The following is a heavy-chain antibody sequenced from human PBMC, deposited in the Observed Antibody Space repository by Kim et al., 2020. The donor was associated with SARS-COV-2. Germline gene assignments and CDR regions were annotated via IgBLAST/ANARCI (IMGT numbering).Heavy chain of an antibody. J-gene: IGHJ4*02. Sequence: ASVKVSCKASGYTFTSYAMHWVRQAPGQRLEWMGWINAGNGNTKYSQKFQGRVTITRDTSASTAYMELSSLRSEDTAVYYCARVELLWFGEPPIAFDYWGQGTLVTVSS. CDR1: GYTFTSYA. V-gene: IGHV1-3*01. CDR3: ARVELLWFGEPPIAFDY. CDR2: INAGNGNT. D-gene: IGHD3-10*01.